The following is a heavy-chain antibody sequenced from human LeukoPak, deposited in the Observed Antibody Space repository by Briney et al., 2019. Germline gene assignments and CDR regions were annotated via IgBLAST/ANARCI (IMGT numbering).Heavy chain of an antibody. J-gene: IGHJ4*02. D-gene: IGHD6-13*01. CDR2: IYTTGST. Sequence: SETLSLTCTVSGGSISGYYWSWIRQPAGKGLEWIGRIYTTGSTNYNPSLKSRVTLSVDTSKNHSSLKLSSVTAADTAVYYCARVGSSSWYYLDSWGQGTLVTVSS. CDR1: GGSISGYY. CDR3: ARVGSSSWYYLDS. V-gene: IGHV4-4*07.